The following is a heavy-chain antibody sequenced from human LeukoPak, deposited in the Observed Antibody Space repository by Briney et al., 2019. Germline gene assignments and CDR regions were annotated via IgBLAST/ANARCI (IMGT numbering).Heavy chain of an antibody. CDR2: IGSSSNII. CDR1: GFTFSSYS. J-gene: IGHJ4*02. CDR3: AKGRMMATIMISFDY. D-gene: IGHD5-24*01. Sequence: PGGSLRLSCAASGFTFSSYSMNWVRQAPGRGLEWVSYIGSSSNIIYYADSVKGRFTISRDNSNNMLSLQMNSLKAEDTAVYYCAKGRMMATIMISFDYWGRGTLVTVSS. V-gene: IGHV3-48*01.